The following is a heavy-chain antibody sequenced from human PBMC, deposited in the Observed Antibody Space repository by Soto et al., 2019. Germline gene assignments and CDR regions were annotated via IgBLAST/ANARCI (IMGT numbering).Heavy chain of an antibody. J-gene: IGHJ4*02. CDR2: IAESGRST. CDR3: GSYNWPATSDC. V-gene: IGHV3-74*01. CDR1: GLTLNSLW. D-gene: IGHD6-25*01. Sequence: EVQVVESGGGLVQPGGSLRLSCTASGLTLNSLWMYWVRQSPREGLQWISGIAESGRSTRYADSVKGRFTISRDNAKNTVYLQLISLRAEDSAVFCSGSYNWPATSDCWGLGTLVTVSS.